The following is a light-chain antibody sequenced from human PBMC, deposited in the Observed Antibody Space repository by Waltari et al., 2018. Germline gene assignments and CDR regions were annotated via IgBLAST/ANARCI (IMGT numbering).Light chain of an antibody. J-gene: IGLJ3*02. Sequence: QSALTQPASVSGSPGQSITISCTGTSSDVGGYNYVSWYHQHPGKAPKLMLYEVSNRPSGVSNRFSGSKSGNTASRTISGLQAEDEADYYCSSYTSSRRVFGGGTKLTVL. CDR1: SSDVGGYNY. CDR2: EVS. V-gene: IGLV2-14*01. CDR3: SSYTSSRRV.